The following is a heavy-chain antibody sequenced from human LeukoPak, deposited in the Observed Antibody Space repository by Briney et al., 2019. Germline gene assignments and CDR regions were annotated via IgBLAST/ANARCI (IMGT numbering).Heavy chain of an antibody. Sequence: PGGSLRLSCAASGFTFSDYYMSWIRQAPGKGLEWVSYISSSGSTIYYADSVKGRFTISRDNAKNSLYLQMNSLRAEDTAVYYCARDKLLWFGVYYYYYMDVWGKGTTVTVSS. CDR2: ISSSGSTI. CDR3: ARDKLLWFGVYYYYYMDV. V-gene: IGHV3-11*04. CDR1: GFTFSDYY. J-gene: IGHJ6*03. D-gene: IGHD3-10*01.